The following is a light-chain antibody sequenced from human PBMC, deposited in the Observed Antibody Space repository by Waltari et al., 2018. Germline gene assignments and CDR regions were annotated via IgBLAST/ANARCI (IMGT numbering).Light chain of an antibody. Sequence: EILLTQSPGTLPLSPGERATLSCRASQSVSSSYLAGYQQKPGQAPRLLIYGASSRATGIPDRFSGSGSGTDFTLTISRLEPEDFAVYYCQQYGSSPPYTFGQGTKLEI. V-gene: IGKV3-20*01. CDR1: QSVSSSY. CDR3: QQYGSSPPYT. CDR2: GAS. J-gene: IGKJ2*01.